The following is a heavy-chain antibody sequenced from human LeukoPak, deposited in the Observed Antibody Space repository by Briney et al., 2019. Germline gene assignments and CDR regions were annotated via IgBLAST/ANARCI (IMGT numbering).Heavy chain of an antibody. J-gene: IGHJ3*02. CDR3: ASDFGYYDFWSGSHGAFDI. D-gene: IGHD3-3*01. V-gene: IGHV1-2*06. CDR2: INPNSGGT. Sequence: ASVKVSCKASGYTFTGFYMHWVRQAPGQGLEWMGRINPNSGGTNYVQKFQGRVTMTRDTSISTVHMELSRLRSDDTAVYYCASDFGYYDFWSGSHGAFDIWGQGTMVTVSS. CDR1: GYTFTGFY.